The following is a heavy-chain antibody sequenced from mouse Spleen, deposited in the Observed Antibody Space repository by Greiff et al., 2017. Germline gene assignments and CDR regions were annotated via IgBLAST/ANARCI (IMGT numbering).Heavy chain of an antibody. CDR1: GYTFTSYW. CDR3: TRGDRYDLYYFDY. CDR2: IYPGSGST. V-gene: IGHV1S22*01. D-gene: IGHD2-14*01. Sequence: LQQPGSELVRPGASVKLSCKASGYTFTSYWMHWVKQRPGQGLEWIGNIYPGSGSTNYDEKFKSKATLTVDTSSSTAYMQLSSLTSEDSAVYYCTRGDRYDLYYFDYWGQGTTLTVSS. J-gene: IGHJ2*01.